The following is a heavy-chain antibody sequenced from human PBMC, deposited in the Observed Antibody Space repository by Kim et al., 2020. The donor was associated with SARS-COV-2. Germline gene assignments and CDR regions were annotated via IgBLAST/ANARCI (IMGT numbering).Heavy chain of an antibody. CDR3: ARDPKTHYDSSGYYSNEGEA. Sequence: GGSLRLSCAASGFTFSSYSMNWVRQAPGKGLEWVSSISSSSSYIYYADSVKGRFTISRDNAKNSLYLQMNSLRAEDTAVYYCARDPKTHYDSSGYYSNEGEAWGQGTLVTVSS. CDR2: ISSSSSYI. V-gene: IGHV3-21*01. D-gene: IGHD3-22*01. CDR1: GFTFSSYS. J-gene: IGHJ5*02.